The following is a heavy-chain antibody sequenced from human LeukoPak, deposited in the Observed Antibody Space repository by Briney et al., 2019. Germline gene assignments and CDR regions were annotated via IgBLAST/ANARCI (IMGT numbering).Heavy chain of an antibody. V-gene: IGHV1-8*01. J-gene: IGHJ5*02. CDR2: MNPNSGNT. D-gene: IGHD6-19*01. Sequence: GASVKVSCKASGYTFTSYDINWVRQATGQGLEWMGWMNPNSGNTGYAQKFQGRVTMTRNTSISTAYMELSSLRSEDTAVYYCARGKPIAVADTRWFDPWGQGTLVTVSS. CDR1: GYTFTSYD. CDR3: ARGKPIAVADTRWFDP.